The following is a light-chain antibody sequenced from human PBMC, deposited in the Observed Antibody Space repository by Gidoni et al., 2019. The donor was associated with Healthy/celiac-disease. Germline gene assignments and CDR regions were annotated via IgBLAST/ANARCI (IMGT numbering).Light chain of an antibody. V-gene: IGKV3-11*01. CDR2: DAS. CDR1: QSVSSY. J-gene: IGKJ4*01. CDR3: QQRSNWPPGLT. Sequence: EIVLTQSPATLSLSPGERATLSCRASQSVSSYLAWYQQKPGQAPRLLIYDASNRATGSPARFSGSGSGTDFTLTISSLEPEEFAVYYCQQRSNWPPGLTFGGGAKVEIK.